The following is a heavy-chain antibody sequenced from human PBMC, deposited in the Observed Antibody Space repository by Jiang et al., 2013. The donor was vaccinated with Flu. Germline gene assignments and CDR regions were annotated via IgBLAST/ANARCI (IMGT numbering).Heavy chain of an antibody. D-gene: IGHD3-3*01. CDR2: YDGSNK. Sequence: YDGSNKYYADSVKGRFTISRDNSKNTLYLQMNSLRAEDTAVYYCARDQAFDDFWKGGRYYYYGMDVWGQGTTVTVSS. CDR3: ARDQAFDDFWKGGRYYYYGMDV. J-gene: IGHJ6*02. V-gene: IGHV3-30-3*01.